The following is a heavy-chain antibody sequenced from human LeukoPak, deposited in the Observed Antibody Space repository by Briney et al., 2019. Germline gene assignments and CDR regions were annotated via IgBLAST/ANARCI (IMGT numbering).Heavy chain of an antibody. CDR3: AREEFMVRGFDP. Sequence: ASVKVSCKASGYTFTSYYMHWVRQAPGQGPEWMGVISPSGGSTIYAQKFKGRVTLTRDMSTSTDYLELSSLRSDDTAVYYCAREEFMVRGFDPWGQGTLVTVSS. CDR2: ISPSGGST. J-gene: IGHJ5*02. CDR1: GYTFTSYY. V-gene: IGHV1-46*01. D-gene: IGHD3-10*01.